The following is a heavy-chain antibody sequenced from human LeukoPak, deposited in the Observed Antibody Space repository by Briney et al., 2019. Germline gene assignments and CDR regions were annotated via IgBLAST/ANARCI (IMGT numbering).Heavy chain of an antibody. Sequence: TSQTLSLTCAVSGGSISSGGYSWSWIRQPPGKGLEWIGYIYHSGSTYYNPSLKSRVTISVDTSKNQFSLKLSSVTAADTAVYYCARHPSSSSWHKSPGEFDYWGQGTLVTVSS. V-gene: IGHV4-30-2*03. CDR2: IYHSGST. D-gene: IGHD6-13*01. CDR1: GGSISSGGYS. CDR3: ARHPSSSSWHKSPGEFDY. J-gene: IGHJ4*02.